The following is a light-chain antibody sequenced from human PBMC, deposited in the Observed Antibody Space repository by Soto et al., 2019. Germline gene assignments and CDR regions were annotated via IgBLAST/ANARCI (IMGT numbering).Light chain of an antibody. CDR1: QSLLYSSNNKNN. CDR2: WVS. V-gene: IGKV4-1*01. CDR3: QQYYSIPWT. Sequence: DIVMTQSPDSLAVFLGERATINCKSSQSLLYSSNNKNNLVWYQQKPGQPPKLLIYWVSTRESGVPDRFSGSGSGTDFTITIISLQAEDVAVYYCQQYYSIPWTFGQGTKVEIK. J-gene: IGKJ1*01.